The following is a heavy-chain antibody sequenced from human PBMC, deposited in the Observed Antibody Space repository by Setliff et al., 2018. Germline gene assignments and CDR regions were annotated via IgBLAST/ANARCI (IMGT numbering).Heavy chain of an antibody. J-gene: IGHJ4*02. CDR2: FHTGGAT. CDR3: ARESATIGEFPLYYFDK. V-gene: IGHV4-61*09. Sequence: LSLTCSVSGGSISSGGFYWSWIRQSAGRGLEWIGHFHTGGATDYNLSLKSRVTISLDSSKNQFSLRLSSVTAADAAVYFCARESATIGEFPLYYFDKWGQGIPVT. CDR1: GGSISSGGFY. D-gene: IGHD3-10*01.